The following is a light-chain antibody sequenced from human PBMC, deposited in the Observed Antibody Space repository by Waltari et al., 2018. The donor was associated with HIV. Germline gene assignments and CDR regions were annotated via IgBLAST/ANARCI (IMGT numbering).Light chain of an antibody. J-gene: IGLJ2*01. CDR1: SSDHGTYNY. Sequence: QAALTQPASVSGSPGQSIPISCTGTSSDHGTYNYVSWYQQHPGKAPKLMIYDVSNRPSGVSNRFSGSKSGNTASLTISGLQAEDEADYYCSSYTSSSTPVVFGGGTKLTVL. CDR3: SSYTSSSTPVV. CDR2: DVS. V-gene: IGLV2-14*01.